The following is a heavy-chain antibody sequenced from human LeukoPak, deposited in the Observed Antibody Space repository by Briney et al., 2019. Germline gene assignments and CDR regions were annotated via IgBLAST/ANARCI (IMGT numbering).Heavy chain of an antibody. V-gene: IGHV4-59*01. CDR3: ARDLGDPNWYFDL. CDR1: GGSISSYY. CDR2: IYYSGST. Sequence: SETLSLTCTVSGGSISSYYWSWIRQPPGKGLEWIGYIYYSGSTNYNPSLKSRVTISVDTSKNQFSLKLSSVTAADTAVYYCARDLGDPNWYFDLWGRGTLVTVSS. J-gene: IGHJ2*01.